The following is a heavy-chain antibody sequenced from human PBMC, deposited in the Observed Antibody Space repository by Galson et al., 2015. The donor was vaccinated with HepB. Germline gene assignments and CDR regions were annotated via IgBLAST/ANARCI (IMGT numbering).Heavy chain of an antibody. CDR1: GYSFTSYW. Sequence: QSGAEVKKPGESLKISCKGSGYSFTSYWIGWVRQMPGKGLEWMGIIYPGDSDTRYSPSFQGQVTISADKSISTAYLQWSSLKASDTAMYYCARLKSMVRGVVDAFDIWGQGTMVTVSS. V-gene: IGHV5-51*01. D-gene: IGHD3-10*01. CDR3: ARLKSMVRGVVDAFDI. J-gene: IGHJ3*02. CDR2: IYPGDSDT.